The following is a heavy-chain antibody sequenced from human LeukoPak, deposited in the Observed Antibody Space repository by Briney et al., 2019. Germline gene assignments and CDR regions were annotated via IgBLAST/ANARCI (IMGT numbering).Heavy chain of an antibody. D-gene: IGHD2-15*01. CDR3: AGPPGYCSGGSCYRS. J-gene: IGHJ4*02. Sequence: PSETLSLTCTVSGVSISSSNYYWAWIRQPPGKGPEWIGCIYYSGTTYYSPSLKNRVTISIDRSKNQFSLKLSSVTAADMAVYYCAGPPGYCSGGSCYRSWGQGTLVTVSS. V-gene: IGHV4-39*01. CDR1: GVSISSSNYY. CDR2: IYYSGTT.